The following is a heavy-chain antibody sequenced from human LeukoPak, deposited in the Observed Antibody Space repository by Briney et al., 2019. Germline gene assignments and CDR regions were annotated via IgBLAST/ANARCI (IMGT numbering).Heavy chain of an antibody. J-gene: IGHJ5*02. CDR2: IYYSGTT. D-gene: IGHD2-15*01. CDR3: AKDPVVVAATRANSWFDP. CDR1: GGSISSSSYY. V-gene: IGHV4-39*02. Sequence: SETLSLTCTVSGGSISSSSYYWGWIRQPPGKGLEWIGSIYYSGTTYYYPSLKSRVTISVDTSKNQFSLKLSSVTAADTAVYYCAKDPVVVAATRANSWFDPWGQGTLVTVSS.